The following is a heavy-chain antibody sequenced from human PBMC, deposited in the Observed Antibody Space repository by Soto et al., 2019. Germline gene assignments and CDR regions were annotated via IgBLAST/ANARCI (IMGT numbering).Heavy chain of an antibody. Sequence: EVQLLESGGGLVQPGGSLRLSCAATGFTFSNYAMIWVRHAPEKGLEWVSSTSGSGDDTCYADSVNGRFTISRDISKSSLQLHVNTLAVEDSSVYYCGKSDCSAVGCKLPHYGGKGTPVTVS. CDR2: TSGSGDDT. D-gene: IGHD2-21*02. CDR3: GKSDCSAVGCKLPHY. CDR1: GFTFSNYA. V-gene: IGHV3-23*01. J-gene: IGHJ4*02.